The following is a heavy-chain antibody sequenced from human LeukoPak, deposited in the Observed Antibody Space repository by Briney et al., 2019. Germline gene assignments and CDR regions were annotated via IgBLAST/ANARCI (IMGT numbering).Heavy chain of an antibody. CDR1: GGSFSGYY. V-gene: IGHV4-34*01. Sequence: SETLSLTCAVYGGSFSGYYWSWIRQPPGKGLEWIGEINHSGSTNYNPSLKSRVTISVDTSKNQFSLKLSSVTAADTAVDYCAGWEEDIVAATGAFAIWGQATMVNVYS. J-gene: IGHJ3*02. D-gene: IGHD5-12*01. CDR3: AGWEEDIVAATGAFAI. CDR2: INHSGST.